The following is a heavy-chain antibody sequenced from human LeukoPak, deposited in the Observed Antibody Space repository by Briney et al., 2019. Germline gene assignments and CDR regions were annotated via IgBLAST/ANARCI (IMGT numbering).Heavy chain of an antibody. D-gene: IGHD3-10*01. CDR1: GGTFSSYT. CDR2: IIPIFGTA. J-gene: IGHJ5*02. CDR3: ARDPLVRNHPDWFDP. Sequence: SSVKVSCKASGGTFSSYTISWVRQAPGQGLEWMGRIIPIFGTANYAQKFQGGVTITTDESTSTAYMELSSLRSEDTAVYYCARDPLVRNHPDWFDPWGQGTLVTVSS. V-gene: IGHV1-69*05.